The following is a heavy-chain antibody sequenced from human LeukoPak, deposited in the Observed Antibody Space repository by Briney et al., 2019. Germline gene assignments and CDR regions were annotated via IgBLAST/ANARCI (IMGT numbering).Heavy chain of an antibody. J-gene: IGHJ4*02. Sequence: GGSLRLSCATSGFSFSGSWMSWLRQAPGKGLEWVANIKEDGSLIYYVDSVKGRFTISRDNAKNTLYLQMNSLRAEDTAVYYCARSTMMYSSGWHGLDYWGQGTLVTVSS. V-gene: IGHV3-7*01. CDR3: ARSTMMYSSGWHGLDY. D-gene: IGHD6-19*01. CDR2: IKEDGSLI. CDR1: GFSFSGSW.